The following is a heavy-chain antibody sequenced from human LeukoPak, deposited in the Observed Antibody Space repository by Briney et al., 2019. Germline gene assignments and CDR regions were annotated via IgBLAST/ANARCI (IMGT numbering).Heavy chain of an antibody. J-gene: IGHJ4*02. V-gene: IGHV4-4*07. D-gene: IGHD4-17*01. CDR2: IYTSGST. CDR1: GGSISSYY. CDR3: ANSIDFDYGDYYFDY. Sequence: SETLSLTCTVSGGSISSYYWSWIRQPAGKGLEWIGRIYTSGSTNYNPSLKSRVTISLDTSKNQFSLKLSSVTAADTAVYYCANSIDFDYGDYYFDYWGQGALVTVSS.